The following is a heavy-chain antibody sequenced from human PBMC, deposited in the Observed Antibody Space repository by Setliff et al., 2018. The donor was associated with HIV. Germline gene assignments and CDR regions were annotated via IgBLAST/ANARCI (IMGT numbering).Heavy chain of an antibody. V-gene: IGHV3-49*04. CDR2: IRRQTYGGKT. J-gene: IGHJ4*02. Sequence: PGGSLRLSCTTSGFTFGDYAMTWVRQAPGKGLEWLGFIRRQTYGGKTEYAASVKGRFTISRDDSKNSLYLQMNSLKTEDTAVYFCARGESFYDSSGNYFDYWGQGTLVTVSS. CDR3: ARGESFYDSSGNYFDY. CDR1: GFTFGDYA. D-gene: IGHD3-22*01.